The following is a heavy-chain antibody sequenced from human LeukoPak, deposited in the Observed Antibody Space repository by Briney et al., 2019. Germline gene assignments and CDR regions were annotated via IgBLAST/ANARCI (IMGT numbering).Heavy chain of an antibody. CDR3: AGSLGSNSGLFDY. D-gene: IGHD2/OR15-2a*01. J-gene: IGHJ4*02. CDR2: IYYGGST. CDR1: GGSISSYY. Sequence: SETLSLTCTVSGGSISSYYWSWIRQPPGKGLEWIGYIYYGGSTNYNPSLRSRVTISVDTSKNQFSLKLSSVTAANTAVYYCAGSLGSNSGLFDYWGQGTLVTVSS. V-gene: IGHV4-59*01.